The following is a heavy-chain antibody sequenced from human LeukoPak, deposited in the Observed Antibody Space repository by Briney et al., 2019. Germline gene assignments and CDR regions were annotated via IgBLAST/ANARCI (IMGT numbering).Heavy chain of an antibody. CDR2: ISGSGGST. D-gene: IGHD3-22*01. Sequence: GGSLRLSCAASGFTFSSYGMSWVRQAPGKGLEWVSAISGSGGSTYYADSVKGRFTISRDNSKNTLYLQMNSLRAEDTAVYYCAKSIVVVISNGDAFDIWGQGTMVTVS. V-gene: IGHV3-23*01. J-gene: IGHJ3*02. CDR1: GFTFSSYG. CDR3: AKSIVVVISNGDAFDI.